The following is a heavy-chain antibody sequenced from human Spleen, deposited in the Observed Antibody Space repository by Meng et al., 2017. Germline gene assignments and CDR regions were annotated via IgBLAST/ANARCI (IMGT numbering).Heavy chain of an antibody. CDR3: ERDPGRYYYDSSGYSLDYYYYCGMDV. J-gene: IGHJ6*02. Sequence: GESLKISCAASGFTFSSYWMHWVRQAPGKGLVWVSRINSDGSSTSYADSVKGRFTISRDNAKNTLYLQMNSLRAEDTAVYYCERDPGRYYYDSSGYSLDYYYYCGMDVWGQGTTVTVSS. D-gene: IGHD3-22*01. V-gene: IGHV3-74*01. CDR1: GFTFSSYW. CDR2: INSDGSST.